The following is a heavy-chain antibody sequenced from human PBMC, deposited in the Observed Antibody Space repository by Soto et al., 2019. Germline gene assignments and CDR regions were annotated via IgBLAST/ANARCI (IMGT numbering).Heavy chain of an antibody. CDR2: ISGSGGST. CDR3: AKVHTSIAARPRNPPGY. D-gene: IGHD6-6*01. J-gene: IGHJ4*02. Sequence: GGSLRLSCAASGCTFSSYAMSWVRQAPGKGLEWVSAISGSGGSTYYADSVKGRFTISRDNSKNTLYLQMNSLRAEDTAVYYCAKVHTSIAARPRNPPGYWGQGTLVTVSS. CDR1: GCTFSSYA. V-gene: IGHV3-23*01.